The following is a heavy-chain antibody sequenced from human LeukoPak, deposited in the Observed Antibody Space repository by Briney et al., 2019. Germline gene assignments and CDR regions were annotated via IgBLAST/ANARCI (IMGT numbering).Heavy chain of an antibody. D-gene: IGHD6-19*01. CDR1: GYSFTSYW. CDR2: IYPGDSDT. CDR3: ARVPLTVAIFDY. V-gene: IGHV5-51*01. Sequence: GGSLKISFKGSGYSFTSYWIGWGRQRPGKGLEWMGIIYPGDSDTRYSPSFQGQVTISADKSISTAYLQWSSLKASDTAMYYCARVPLTVAIFDYWGQGTLVTVSS. J-gene: IGHJ4*02.